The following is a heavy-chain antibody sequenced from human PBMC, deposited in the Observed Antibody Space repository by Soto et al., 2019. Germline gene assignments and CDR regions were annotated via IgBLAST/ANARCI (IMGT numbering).Heavy chain of an antibody. CDR2: IIPIFGTA. V-gene: IGHV1-69*01. Sequence: QVQLVQSGAEVKKPGSSVKVSCKASGGTFSSYATSWVRQDPGQGLEWMGGIIPIFGTANYAQKFQGRVTMTADHSISTAYMGPGSVTSGVTAVYYGTSRLPRIAAATTRPRDYYYGMDVCGQVPTVTVAS. CDR3: TSRLPRIAAATTRPRDYYYGMDV. CDR1: GGTFSSYA. D-gene: IGHD6-25*01. J-gene: IGHJ6*02.